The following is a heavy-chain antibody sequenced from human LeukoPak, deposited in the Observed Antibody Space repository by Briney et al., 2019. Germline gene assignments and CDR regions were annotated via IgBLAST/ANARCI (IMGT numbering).Heavy chain of an antibody. Sequence: GASVKVSCKASGYTFTTYYMHWVRQAPGQGLEWMGVINPSDGSTDYAQKFQGRVTMTRDTSTSTVYMGLSSLTSEDTAVYYCAITPLAGGSYYFDQWGQGTLVSVSS. J-gene: IGHJ4*02. D-gene: IGHD1-26*01. CDR2: INPSDGST. CDR1: GYTFTTYY. CDR3: AITPLAGGSYYFDQ. V-gene: IGHV1-46*01.